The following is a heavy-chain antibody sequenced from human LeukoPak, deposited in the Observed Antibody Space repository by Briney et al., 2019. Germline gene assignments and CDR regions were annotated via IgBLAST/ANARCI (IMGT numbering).Heavy chain of an antibody. CDR2: VNWNGGST. Sequence: PGGSLRLYCAASGFIFDDYGMSWVRQAPGKGLEWVSGVNWNGGSTGYPDSVKGRFTISRDNAKNSLYLQMNSLRAEDTALYYCARDGYNSNGYYYYMDVWGKGTTVTVSS. D-gene: IGHD5-24*01. J-gene: IGHJ6*03. CDR1: GFIFDDYG. V-gene: IGHV3-20*04. CDR3: ARDGYNSNGYYYYMDV.